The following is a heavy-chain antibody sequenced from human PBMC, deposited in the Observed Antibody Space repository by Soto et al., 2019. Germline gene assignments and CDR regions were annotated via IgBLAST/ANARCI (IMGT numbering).Heavy chain of an antibody. CDR1: GFSLTTTSMG. D-gene: IGHD4-17*01. J-gene: IGHJ4*02. CDR2: IYWDDDQ. Sequence: QLTLKESGPPLVRPAQTLTLTCAFSGFSLTTTSMGLAWICQPPGKALEWRALIYWDDDQRYSPSLKDRLTFSKDTSRSPVVLTISKMNPEDTGTYFCAHAGDYDLLSFDHWGPGTLVTVSS. CDR3: AHAGDYDLLSFDH. V-gene: IGHV2-5*02.